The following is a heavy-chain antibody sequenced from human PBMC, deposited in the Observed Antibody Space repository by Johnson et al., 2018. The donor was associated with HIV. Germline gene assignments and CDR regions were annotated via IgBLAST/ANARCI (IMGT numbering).Heavy chain of an antibody. D-gene: IGHD6-19*01. Sequence: VQLVESGGGLVQPGGSLRLSCAASGFTFNTYWMTWVRQVPGKGLEWVANIKEDGSEKYYVDSMKGRFTISRDNVKNSVYLQMNSLRAEDTAVYYCAKIIGYSSGLEIWGQGTMVTVSS. V-gene: IGHV3-7*02. J-gene: IGHJ3*02. CDR2: IKEDGSEK. CDR3: AKIIGYSSGLEI. CDR1: GFTFNTYW.